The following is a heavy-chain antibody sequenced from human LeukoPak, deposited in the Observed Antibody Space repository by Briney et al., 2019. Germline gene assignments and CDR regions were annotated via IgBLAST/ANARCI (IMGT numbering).Heavy chain of an antibody. CDR3: ARIAGDSPYYYYMDV. Sequence: SETLSLTCAVYGGSFSGYYWSWIRQPPGKGLEWIGSIYHSGSTYYNPSLKSRVTISVDTSKNQFSLKLSSVTAADTAVYYCARIAGDSPYYYYMDVWGKGTTVTVSS. V-gene: IGHV4-34*01. J-gene: IGHJ6*03. D-gene: IGHD2-21*02. CDR1: GGSFSGYY. CDR2: IYHSGST.